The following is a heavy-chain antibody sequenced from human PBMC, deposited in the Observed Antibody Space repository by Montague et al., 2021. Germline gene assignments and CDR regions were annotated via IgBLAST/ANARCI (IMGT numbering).Heavy chain of an antibody. CDR2: IGSAGDA. CDR1: GFTLSTYD. J-gene: IGHJ6*03. Sequence: SLRLSCAASGFTLSTYDMDWVRQAAGKGLEWVAGIGSAGDAHYLGSVKGRFTISRENAKNSLYLQMNSLRAEDTAVCYCAKDRDGSTWYGLNYMDVWGTGTTVIVSS. V-gene: IGHV3-13*01. D-gene: IGHD6-13*01. CDR3: AKDRDGSTWYGLNYMDV.